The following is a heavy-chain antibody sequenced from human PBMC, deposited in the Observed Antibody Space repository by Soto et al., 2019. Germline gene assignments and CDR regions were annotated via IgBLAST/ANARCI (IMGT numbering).Heavy chain of an antibody. Sequence: PGGSLRLSCAASGFTFSSYSMNWVRQAPGKGLEWVSSISSSSSYIYYADSVKGRFTISRDNAKNSLYLQMNSLRAEDTAVYYCARDPLRPPSPYYYYYMDVWGKGTTVTVSS. V-gene: IGHV3-21*01. J-gene: IGHJ6*03. CDR2: ISSSSSYI. CDR3: ARDPLRPPSPYYYYYMDV. CDR1: GFTFSSYS.